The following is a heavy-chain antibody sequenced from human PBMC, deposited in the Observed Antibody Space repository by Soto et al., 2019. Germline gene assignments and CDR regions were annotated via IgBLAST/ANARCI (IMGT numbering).Heavy chain of an antibody. CDR3: ARDSYDYGDPPWGWFDP. J-gene: IGHJ5*02. CDR1: GFTLSSYA. V-gene: IGHV3-30-3*01. D-gene: IGHD4-17*01. Sequence: GGSRRRSCRASGFTLSSYAMHGDGQAPGKGLEWVAVISYDGSNKYYADSVKGRFTISRDNSKNTLYLQMNSLRAEDTAVYYCARDSYDYGDPPWGWFDPWGQGTLVTAPQ. CDR2: ISYDGSNK.